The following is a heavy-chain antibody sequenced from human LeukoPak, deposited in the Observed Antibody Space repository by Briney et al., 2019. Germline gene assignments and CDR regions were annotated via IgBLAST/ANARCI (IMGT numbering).Heavy chain of an antibody. D-gene: IGHD5-24*01. CDR1: RLTFSSYW. CDR3: TRGGVTTINY. CDR2: LNSDGSIT. J-gene: IGHJ4*02. Sequence: GSLRLSCAASRLTFSSYWMHWVRHAPGKGLVWVSRLNSDGSITTYADSVKGRFTISRDKAKNTLYVQMNSLRAEDTAVYYCTRGGVTTINYWGQGTLVTVSS. V-gene: IGHV3-74*01.